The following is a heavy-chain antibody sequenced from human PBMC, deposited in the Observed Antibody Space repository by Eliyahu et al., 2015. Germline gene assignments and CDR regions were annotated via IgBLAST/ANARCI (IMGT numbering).Heavy chain of an antibody. V-gene: IGHV1-45*02. D-gene: IGHD3-10*01. CDR1: GYTFTYPY. Sequence: QMNLVQSGSEVKKTGSSVKVSCTASGYTFTYPYLHWVRQAPGQALEWMGWITVYNGNTNYAQKFQDRVTIIREMSLSTVYLEMSSLRSEDTAIYYCTRSALRDSYYYFDSWGQGTLVTVSS. CDR2: ITVYNGNT. CDR3: TRSALRDSYYYFDS. J-gene: IGHJ4*02.